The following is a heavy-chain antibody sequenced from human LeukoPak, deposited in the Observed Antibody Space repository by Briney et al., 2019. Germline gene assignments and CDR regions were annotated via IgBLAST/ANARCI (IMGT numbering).Heavy chain of an antibody. CDR2: ISSSSSTI. V-gene: IGHV3-48*04. CDR1: GFTFSSYS. Sequence: GGSLRLSCAASGFTFSSYSMNWVRQAPGKGLEWVSYISSSSSTIYYADSVKGRFTISRDNAKNSLYLQMNSLRAEDTAVYYCARDRQYSSSWYDAFDIWGQGTMVTVSS. J-gene: IGHJ3*02. CDR3: ARDRQYSSSWYDAFDI. D-gene: IGHD6-13*01.